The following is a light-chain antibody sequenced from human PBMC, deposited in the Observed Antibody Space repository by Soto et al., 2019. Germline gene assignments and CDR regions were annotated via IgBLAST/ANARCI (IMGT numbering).Light chain of an antibody. CDR3: QQYNSVSLLT. J-gene: IGKJ4*01. CDR1: QSISNW. Sequence: DIQMTQSPSTLSASVGDRVTITCRASQSISNWLAWYQQKPGKAPNLLIYKASNLESGVPSRFSGSGSGTEFTLTISSLQPDDFATYYCQQYNSVSLLTFGGGTKVDI. CDR2: KAS. V-gene: IGKV1-5*03.